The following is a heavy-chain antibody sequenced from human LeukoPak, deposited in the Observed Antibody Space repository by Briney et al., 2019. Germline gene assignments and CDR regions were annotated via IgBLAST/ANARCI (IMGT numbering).Heavy chain of an antibody. V-gene: IGHV3-23*01. CDR1: GFTFTSYA. Sequence: SGGSLRLSCGASGFTFTSYAMSWVRQAPGKGLEWVSAISPSGVSTYDADSVKGRFTISRDDSKHTLSLQMNSLRAEDTAVYFCAKKSGNLYYSDSWGQGTLVTVSS. CDR3: AKKSGNLYYSDS. J-gene: IGHJ4*02. CDR2: ISPSGVST.